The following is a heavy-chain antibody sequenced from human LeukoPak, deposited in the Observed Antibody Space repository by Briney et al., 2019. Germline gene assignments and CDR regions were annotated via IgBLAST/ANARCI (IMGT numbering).Heavy chain of an antibody. V-gene: IGHV5-51*01. J-gene: IGHJ4*02. CDR2: IYPGDSDT. CDR3: ARQIVATIKVFDY. D-gene: IGHD5-12*01. Sequence: GESLKISCKASGFSFTNYWIGWVRQMPGKGLEWMGIIYPGDSDTRYSPSFQGQVTISADKSISTAYLQWSSLKASDTAMYYCARQIVATIKVFDYWGQGTLVTVSS. CDR1: GFSFTNYW.